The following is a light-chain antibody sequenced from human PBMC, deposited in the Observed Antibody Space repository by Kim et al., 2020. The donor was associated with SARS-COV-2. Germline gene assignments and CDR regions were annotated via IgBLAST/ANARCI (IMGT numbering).Light chain of an antibody. J-gene: IGLJ1*01. CDR1: SSNIGSNY. V-gene: IGLV1-47*01. CDR2: RNN. CDR3: AAWDDSLSGEV. Sequence: GTGVTISCSGSSSNIGSNYVYWYQQLPGTAPKLLIYRNNQRPSGVPDRFSGSKSGTSASLAISGLRSEDEADYYCAAWDDSLSGEVFGTGTKVTVL.